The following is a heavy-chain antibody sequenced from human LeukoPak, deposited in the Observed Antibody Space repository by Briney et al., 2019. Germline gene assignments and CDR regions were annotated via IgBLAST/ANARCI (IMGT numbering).Heavy chain of an antibody. D-gene: IGHD3-16*01. CDR3: ARRGKRVPFDT. CDR1: EYIFTNYW. CDR2: IDPSDSYT. Sequence: KAGESLKISCQGSEYIFTNYWISWVRQTPGKGLEWMGRIDPSDSYTNYSPSFEGHVTIAADKSISTAYLQWTSLKASDTGMYYCARRGKRVPFDTWGQGTMVAVSS. J-gene: IGHJ3*02. V-gene: IGHV5-10-1*01.